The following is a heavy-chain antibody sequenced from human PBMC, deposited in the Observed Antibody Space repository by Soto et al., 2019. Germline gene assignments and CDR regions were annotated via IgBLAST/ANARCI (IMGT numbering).Heavy chain of an antibody. J-gene: IGHJ5*02. D-gene: IGHD3-10*01. CDR1: GFTFNDFY. Sequence: KTGGSLRLSCTASGFTFNDFYMTWIRQAPGKGLEWISHISGRTNYTKYTDSVKGRFSISRDNAKNSLYLQMDSLRVEDTAIYYCARRRGEWVSSALYNWFEPWGQETLVTVSS. CDR2: ISGRTNYT. V-gene: IGHV3-11*06. CDR3: ARRRGEWVSSALYNWFEP.